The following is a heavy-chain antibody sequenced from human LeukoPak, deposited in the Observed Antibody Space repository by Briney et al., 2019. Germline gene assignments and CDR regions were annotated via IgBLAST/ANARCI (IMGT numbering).Heavy chain of an antibody. CDR2: IIPFFNTS. V-gene: IGHV1-69*13. J-gene: IGHJ6*02. CDR3: AKWVTPPHYGMDV. Sequence: ASVKVSCKASGGTFNIYALSWVRQAPGLGLEWMGGIIPFFNTSTYAQKFQGRVTITADESTSTAYMELSSLRSEDTAVYYCAKWVTPPHYGMDVWGQGTTVTVSS. D-gene: IGHD2-21*02. CDR1: GGTFNIYA.